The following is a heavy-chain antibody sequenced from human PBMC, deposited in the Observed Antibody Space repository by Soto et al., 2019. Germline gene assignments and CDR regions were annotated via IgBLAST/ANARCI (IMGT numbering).Heavy chain of an antibody. V-gene: IGHV1-69*04. CDR2: IIPILGIA. CDR3: AKDDSIGDYYGSGSYPSRGAHDY. D-gene: IGHD3-10*01. Sequence: GASVKVSCKASGGTFSSYTISWVRQAPGQGLEWMGRIIPILGIANYAQKFQGRVTITADKSTSTAYMELSSLRAEDTAVYYCAKDDSIGDYYGSGSYPSRGAHDYWGQGTLVTVSS. J-gene: IGHJ4*02. CDR1: GGTFSSYT.